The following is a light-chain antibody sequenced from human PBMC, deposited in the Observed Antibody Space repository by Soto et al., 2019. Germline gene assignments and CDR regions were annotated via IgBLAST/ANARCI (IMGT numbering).Light chain of an antibody. Sequence: DIQMTQSPSTLSASVGDRVTITCRASQSISSWLAWYQQKPGKAPKLLIYDASSLESGVPSRFSGSGSGTEFTLTISSLQSEDFAVYYCQQYYTWPLTFGQGTRLEIK. CDR1: QSISSW. J-gene: IGKJ5*01. CDR2: DAS. CDR3: QQYYTWPLT. V-gene: IGKV1-5*01.